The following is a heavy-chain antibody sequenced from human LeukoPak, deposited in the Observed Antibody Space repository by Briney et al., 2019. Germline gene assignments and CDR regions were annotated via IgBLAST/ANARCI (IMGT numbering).Heavy chain of an antibody. V-gene: IGHV4-34*01. D-gene: IGHD2-2*01. CDR2: INHSGST. CDR3: ARGYCSSTSCYSLGYFQH. J-gene: IGHJ1*01. Sequence: SETLSLTCAVYGGSFSGYYWGWIRQPPGKGLEWIGEINHSGSTNYNPSLKSRVTISVDTSKNQFSLKLSSVTAADTAVYYCARGYCSSTSCYSLGYFQHWGQGTLVTVSS. CDR1: GGSFSGYY.